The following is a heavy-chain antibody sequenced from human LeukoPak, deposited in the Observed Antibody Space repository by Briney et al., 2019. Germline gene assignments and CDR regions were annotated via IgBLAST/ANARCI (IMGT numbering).Heavy chain of an antibody. Sequence: PGGSLRLSCAASGFTFSSYGMHWVRQAPGKGLEWVAVISYDGSNKYYADSVKGRFTISRDNSKNTLYLQMNSLRAEDTAVYYCAKDGYYYDSSGYYYDWYFDLWGRGTLVTVSS. CDR3: AKDGYYYDSSGYYYDWYFDL. J-gene: IGHJ2*01. CDR1: GFTFSSYG. CDR2: ISYDGSNK. V-gene: IGHV3-30*18. D-gene: IGHD3-22*01.